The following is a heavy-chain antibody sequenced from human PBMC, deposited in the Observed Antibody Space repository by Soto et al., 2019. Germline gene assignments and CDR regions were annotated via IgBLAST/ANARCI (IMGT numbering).Heavy chain of an antibody. CDR3: AREGQLVPQFDY. Sequence: QVQLVQSGAEVKKPGSSVKVSCKAFGGTFSSYTISWVRQAPGQGLEWMGRIIPILGIANYAQKFQGRVTITADISTSTAYMELSSLRSEDTAVYYCAREGQLVPQFDYWGQGTLVTVSS. V-gene: IGHV1-69*08. J-gene: IGHJ4*02. D-gene: IGHD6-6*01. CDR1: GGTFSSYT. CDR2: IIPILGIA.